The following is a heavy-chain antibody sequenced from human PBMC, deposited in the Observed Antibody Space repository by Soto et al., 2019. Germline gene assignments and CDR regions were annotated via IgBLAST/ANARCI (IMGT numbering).Heavy chain of an antibody. Sequence: GGSLRLSCAASGFTFSSYSMNWVRQAPGKGLEWVSSISSSSSYIYYADSVKGRFTISRDNAKNSLYLQMNSLRAADTAVYYCASELWFAELSPSLPPNDAFDIWGQGTMVTVSS. V-gene: IGHV3-21*01. J-gene: IGHJ3*02. D-gene: IGHD3-10*01. CDR2: ISSSSSYI. CDR1: GFTFSSYS. CDR3: ASELWFAELSPSLPPNDAFDI.